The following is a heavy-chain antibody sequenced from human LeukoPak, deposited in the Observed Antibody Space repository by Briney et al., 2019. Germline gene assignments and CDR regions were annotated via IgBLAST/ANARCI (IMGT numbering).Heavy chain of an antibody. CDR3: AKDGYCGDYLFDY. CDR2: ISGSGGST. J-gene: IGHJ4*02. D-gene: IGHD4-17*01. Sequence: AGGSLRLSCAASGSTFSSYAMSWVRQAPGKGLEWVSAISGSGGSTYYADSVKGRFTISRDNSKNTLYLQMNSLRAEDTAVYYCAKDGYCGDYLFDYWGQGTLVTVSS. CDR1: GSTFSSYA. V-gene: IGHV3-23*01.